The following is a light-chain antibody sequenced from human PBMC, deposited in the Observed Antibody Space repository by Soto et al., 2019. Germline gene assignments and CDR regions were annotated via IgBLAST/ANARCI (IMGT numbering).Light chain of an antibody. J-gene: IGLJ1*01. CDR3: SSYTSSSTSV. CDR1: SSDVGGYNY. CDR2: EVS. Sequence: QSVLTQPASVSGSAGQSITISCTGTSSDVGGYNYVSWYQQHPGKAPKLMIYEVSNRPSGVSNRFSGSKSGNTASLTISGLQAEDEADYYCSSYTSSSTSVFGTGTKVTVL. V-gene: IGLV2-14*01.